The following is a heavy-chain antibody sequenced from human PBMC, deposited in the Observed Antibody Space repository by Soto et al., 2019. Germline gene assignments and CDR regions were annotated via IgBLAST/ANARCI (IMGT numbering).Heavy chain of an antibody. V-gene: IGHV4-31*03. J-gene: IGHJ4*02. D-gene: IGHD6-6*01. CDR1: GGSISSGGYY. Sequence: PSEALSLTCTVSGGSISSGGYYWSWIRQHPGKGLEWIGYIYYSGSTYYNPSLKSRVTISVDTSKNQFSLKLSSVTAADTAVYYCARVREIEYSSSSEDTFDYWGQGTLVTVSS. CDR3: ARVREIEYSSSSEDTFDY. CDR2: IYYSGST.